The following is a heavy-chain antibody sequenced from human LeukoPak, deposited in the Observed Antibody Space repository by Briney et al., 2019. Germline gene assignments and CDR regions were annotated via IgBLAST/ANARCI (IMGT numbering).Heavy chain of an antibody. CDR3: ARGLYRRYEQRGNWFDP. CDR1: GGSFSGYY. Sequence: NASETLSLTCAVYGGSFSGYYWSWIRQPPGKGLEWIGEINHSGSTNYNPSLKSRVTISVDTSKNQFSLKLSSVTAADTAVYYCARGLYRRYEQRGNWFDPWGQGTLVTVSS. V-gene: IGHV4-34*01. CDR2: INHSGST. D-gene: IGHD6-25*01. J-gene: IGHJ5*02.